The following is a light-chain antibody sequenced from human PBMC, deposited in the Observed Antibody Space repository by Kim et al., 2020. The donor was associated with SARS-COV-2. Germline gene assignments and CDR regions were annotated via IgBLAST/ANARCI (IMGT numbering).Light chain of an antibody. J-gene: IGKJ2*01. CDR2: DAS. V-gene: IGKV3-11*01. CDR1: QSIGTY. CDR3: QQRSNWYT. Sequence: PGERATRSSRASQSIGTYLGWYQQKPGQAPRLLTYDASIRATGIPARFSGSGSATDFTLTISSLEPEDFAVYYCQQRSNWYTFGQGTKLEI.